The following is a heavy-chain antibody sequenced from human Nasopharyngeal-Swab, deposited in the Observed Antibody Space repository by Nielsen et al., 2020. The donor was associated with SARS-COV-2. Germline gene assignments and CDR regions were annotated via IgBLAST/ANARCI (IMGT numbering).Heavy chain of an antibody. CDR3: FGMEWLRGPFDY. CDR2: IYYSGST. V-gene: IGHV4-39*01. D-gene: IGHD3-3*01. J-gene: IGHJ4*02. CDR1: GGSISSSSYY. Sequence: SETLSLTCTVSGGSISSSSYYWGWLRQPPGKGLEWIGSIYYSGSTYYNPSLKSRVTISVDTSTNQFSLKLRSVTAADTAVYYCFGMEWLRGPFDYWGQGTLVTVSS.